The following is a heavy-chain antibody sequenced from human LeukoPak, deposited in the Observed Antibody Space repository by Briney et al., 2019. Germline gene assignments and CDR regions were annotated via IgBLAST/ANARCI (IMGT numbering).Heavy chain of an antibody. D-gene: IGHD5-18*01. CDR3: ARGIDTATYNNWFDP. CDR2: VNPSGGST. J-gene: IGHJ5*02. Sequence: ASVKVSCKASGYTFTSYGISWVRQAPGQGLEWMGIVNPSGGSTSYAQKFQGRVTMTRDTSTSTVYMELSSLRSEDTAVYYCARGIDTATYNNWFDPWGQGTLVTVSS. CDR1: GYTFTSYG. V-gene: IGHV1-46*01.